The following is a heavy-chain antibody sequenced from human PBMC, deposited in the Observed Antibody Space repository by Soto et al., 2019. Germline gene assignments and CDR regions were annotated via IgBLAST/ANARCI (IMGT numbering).Heavy chain of an antibody. CDR2: TYYRGST. D-gene: IGHD2-15*01. V-gene: IGHV4-31*03. J-gene: IGHJ4*02. Sequence: QVQLQESGPGLVEPSQTLSLTCTVSGSSISSGVYYWSWIRQHPGKGLEWIGCTYYRGSTYYNPSLKNRLITPLDTSKTGFSLKLSSVTAPDTAVYYCARLGFGGNPYYFDYWGQGLLVTVSS. CDR3: ARLGFGGNPYYFDY. CDR1: GSSISSGVYY.